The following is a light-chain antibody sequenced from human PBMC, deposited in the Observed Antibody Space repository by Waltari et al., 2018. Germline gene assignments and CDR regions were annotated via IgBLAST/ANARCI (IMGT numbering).Light chain of an antibody. CDR1: NSDIGTYDY. CDR2: DVR. CDR3: SSYTSSSTWV. V-gene: IGLV2-14*03. Sequence: HSALTQSASVSGSPGQSITISCTGTNSDIGTYDYVSWFHQPPGKAPKLIIYDVRNRPVGISNRFSGSKSGITASLSISGLLAEDEAYYYCSSYTSSSTWVFGGGTKLTVL. J-gene: IGLJ3*02.